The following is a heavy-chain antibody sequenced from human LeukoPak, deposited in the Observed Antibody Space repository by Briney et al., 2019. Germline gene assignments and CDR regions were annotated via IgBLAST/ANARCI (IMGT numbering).Heavy chain of an antibody. V-gene: IGHV3-48*03. CDR1: GFNLCAYD. J-gene: IGHJ3*02. CDR2: ITSSGSTI. Sequence: GRSLRLSCAACGFNLCAYDMNWVRQAPGKGLEWVSHITSSGSTIYYADSVKGRFTISRDNAKNSLYLQMNSLRAEDTAGYYCARSGYSSSWSAFDIWGQGTMVTVSS. CDR3: ARSGYSSSWSAFDI. D-gene: IGHD6-13*01.